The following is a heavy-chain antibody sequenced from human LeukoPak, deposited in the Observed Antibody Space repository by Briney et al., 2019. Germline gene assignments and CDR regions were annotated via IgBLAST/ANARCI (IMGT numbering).Heavy chain of an antibody. Sequence: GGSLRLSCAASGFTFIDFAMHWVRQAPGKGLDWVAVISYDGNFKHYAGSVKGRFTVSRDNSKNMLYLQMDSLRAEETAIYYCAREMRLPHSDILIHRRSFDIWGQGTVVTVSS. J-gene: IGHJ3*02. CDR2: ISYDGNFK. D-gene: IGHD3-9*01. CDR3: AREMRLPHSDILIHRRSFDI. V-gene: IGHV3-30*04. CDR1: GFTFIDFA.